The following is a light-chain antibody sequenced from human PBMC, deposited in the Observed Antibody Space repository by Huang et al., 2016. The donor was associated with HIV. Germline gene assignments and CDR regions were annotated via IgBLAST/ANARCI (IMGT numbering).Light chain of an antibody. Sequence: EIVLTQSPVTLSLSPGQRATLACRASQNINTYLAWYHQKPGQAPRLLIYDASNRATGIPARCSGSGSGTDFTLTISSLEPEDFVVYFCQQRSSWPLTFGGGTTIEIK. CDR1: QNINTY. CDR3: QQRSSWPLT. CDR2: DAS. J-gene: IGKJ4*01. V-gene: IGKV3-11*01.